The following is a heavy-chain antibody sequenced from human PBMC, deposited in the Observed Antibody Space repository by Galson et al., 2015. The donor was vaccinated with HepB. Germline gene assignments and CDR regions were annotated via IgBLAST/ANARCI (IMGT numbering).Heavy chain of an antibody. V-gene: IGHV3-30*18. CDR1: GFTFSSYG. CDR2: ISYDGSNK. CDR3: AKDGVAAHFDY. J-gene: IGHJ4*02. Sequence: SLRLSCAASGFTFSSYGMHWVRQAPGKGLEWVAVISYDGSNKYYAGSVKGRFTISRDNSKNTLYLQMNSLRAEDTAVYYCAKDGVAAHFDYWGQGTLVTVSS. D-gene: IGHD6-6*01.